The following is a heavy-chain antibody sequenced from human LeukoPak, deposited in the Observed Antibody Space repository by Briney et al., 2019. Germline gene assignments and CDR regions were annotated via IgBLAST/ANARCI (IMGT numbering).Heavy chain of an antibody. CDR1: GGSISSNNYY. CDR2: IYYSGNT. CDR3: ARHYDSSSWFDY. D-gene: IGHD6-13*01. Sequence: ETLSLTCTVSGGSISSNNYYWGWIRQPPGKGLDWIGSIYYSGNTYYNPSLKSRVTISVDTSKNQFSLKLSSVTAADTAVYYCARHYDSSSWFDYWGQGTLVTVSS. V-gene: IGHV4-39*01. J-gene: IGHJ4*02.